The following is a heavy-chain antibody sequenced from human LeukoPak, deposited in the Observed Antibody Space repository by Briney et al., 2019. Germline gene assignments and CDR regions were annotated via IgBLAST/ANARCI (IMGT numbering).Heavy chain of an antibody. J-gene: IGHJ4*02. V-gene: IGHV3-74*01. CDR3: VRDFRSADY. Sequence: GGSLRLSCAASGFTFSSYWMNWVRQAPGKGLVWVSRIASDGSSTTYADSVKGRFSTSRDNAKNTLYLQMNSLRVEDTAVYYCVRDFRSADYWGQGTLVTVSS. CDR1: GFTFSSYW. CDR2: IASDGSST.